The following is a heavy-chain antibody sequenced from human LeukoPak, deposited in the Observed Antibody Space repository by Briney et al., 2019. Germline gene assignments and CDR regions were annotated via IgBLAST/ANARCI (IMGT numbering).Heavy chain of an antibody. V-gene: IGHV1-2*06. CDR3: ARVVVGATLDWFDP. D-gene: IGHD1-26*01. CDR1: GYTFTGYY. CDR2: INPNSGGT. Sequence: ASVKVSCKASGYTFTGYYMHWVRQAPGQGLEWMGRINPNSGGTNYAQKFQGSVTMTRDTSISTAYMELSRLRSDDTAVYYCARVVVGATLDWFDPWGQGTLVTVSS. J-gene: IGHJ5*02.